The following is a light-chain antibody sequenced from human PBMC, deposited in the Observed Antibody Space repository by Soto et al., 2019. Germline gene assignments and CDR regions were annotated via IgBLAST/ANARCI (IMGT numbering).Light chain of an antibody. CDR2: EGT. J-gene: IGLJ1*01. Sequence: QSALTQPASVSGSPGQSITISCTGTNSDVGYYNLVSWYQQHPGKAPKLIIYEGTERPSGVSNRFSGSKSGNTASLTISGLQAEDEAEYYCSSYTNINTRACVFGTGTKLTVL. CDR1: NSDVGYYNL. CDR3: SSYTNINTRACV. V-gene: IGLV2-14*02.